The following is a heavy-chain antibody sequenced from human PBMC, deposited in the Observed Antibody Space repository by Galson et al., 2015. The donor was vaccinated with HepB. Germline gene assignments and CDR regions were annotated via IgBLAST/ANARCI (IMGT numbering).Heavy chain of an antibody. Sequence: SLRLSCAASGFTFSSYAMHWVRQAPGKGLEWVAVISYDGSNKYYADSVKGRFTISRDNSKNTLYLQMNSLRAEDTAVYYCAREYYDSSGYYYPNPAQETYYYYGMDVWGQGTTVTVSS. J-gene: IGHJ6*02. CDR1: GFTFSSYA. CDR3: AREYYDSSGYYYPNPAQETYYYYGMDV. CDR2: ISYDGSNK. V-gene: IGHV3-30-3*01. D-gene: IGHD3-22*01.